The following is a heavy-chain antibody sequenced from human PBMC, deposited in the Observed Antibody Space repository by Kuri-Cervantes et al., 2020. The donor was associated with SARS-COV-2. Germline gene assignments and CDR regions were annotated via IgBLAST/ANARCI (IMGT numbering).Heavy chain of an antibody. D-gene: IGHD3-16*01. CDR2: IYYSGST. CDR1: GGSISSRNFY. V-gene: IGHV4-39*01. CDR3: ARVLRTASFDF. J-gene: IGHJ4*02. Sequence: SETLSLTCSVSGGSISSRNFYRGWIRQPPGKGLEWIGNIYYSGSTYYSPSLKSRVTISMDTSKDQFSLKLSSVTAADTAVYYCARVLRTASFDFWGQGTLVTVSS.